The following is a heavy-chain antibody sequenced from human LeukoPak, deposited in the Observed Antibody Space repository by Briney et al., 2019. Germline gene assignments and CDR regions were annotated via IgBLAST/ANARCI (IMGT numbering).Heavy chain of an antibody. Sequence: GGSLRLSCAASGFTFSSYAMSWVRQAPGKGLEWVSAISGSGGSTYYADSVKGRFTISRDNSKNTLYLQMNSLRAEDTAVYYCAKDLVAAYYYYGMDVWGQGTTVTVSS. D-gene: IGHD2-21*01. CDR3: AKDLVAAYYYYGMDV. CDR1: GFTFSSYA. V-gene: IGHV3-23*01. J-gene: IGHJ6*02. CDR2: ISGSGGST.